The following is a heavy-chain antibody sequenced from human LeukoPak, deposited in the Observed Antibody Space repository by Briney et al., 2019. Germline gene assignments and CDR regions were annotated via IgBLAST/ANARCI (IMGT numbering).Heavy chain of an antibody. CDR2: ISGSGGST. D-gene: IGHD3-3*01. J-gene: IGHJ3*02. CDR1: GFTFSSYG. Sequence: PGGSLRLSCAASGFTFSSYGMHWVRQAPGKGLEWVSAISGSGGSTYYADSVKGRFTISRDNSKNTLYLQMNSLRAEDTAVYYCAKDLYLRGYDFWSGYSPEAFDIWGQGTMVTVSS. V-gene: IGHV3-23*01. CDR3: AKDLYLRGYDFWSGYSPEAFDI.